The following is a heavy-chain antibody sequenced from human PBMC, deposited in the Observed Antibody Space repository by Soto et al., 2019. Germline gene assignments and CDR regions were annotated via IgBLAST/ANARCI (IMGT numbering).Heavy chain of an antibody. CDR2: IYSGGST. CDR1: GFTVSSNY. Sequence: GGSLRLSCAASGFTVSSNYMSWVRQAPGKGLEWVSVIYSGGSTYYADSVKGRFTISRHNSKNTLYLQMNSLRAEDTAVYYCARVRAGITIFGVDDDAFDIWGQGTMVTVSS. D-gene: IGHD3-3*01. V-gene: IGHV3-53*04. CDR3: ARVRAGITIFGVDDDAFDI. J-gene: IGHJ3*02.